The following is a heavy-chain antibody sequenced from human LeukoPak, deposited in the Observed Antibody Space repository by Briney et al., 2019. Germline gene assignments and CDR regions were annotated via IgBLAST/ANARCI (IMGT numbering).Heavy chain of an antibody. CDR3: ARISWELVPLDFDFFDY. CDR1: GGFFSGYY. D-gene: IGHD1-26*01. J-gene: IGHJ4*02. Sequence: PSETLSLTCAVYGGFFSGYYWSWIRQPPGKGLEWTGEINHSGSTNYNPSLKSRVTISVDTSKNQFSLKLNSVTAANTAVYYCARISWELVPLDFDFFDYWGQETLVTVSS. CDR2: INHSGST. V-gene: IGHV4-34*01.